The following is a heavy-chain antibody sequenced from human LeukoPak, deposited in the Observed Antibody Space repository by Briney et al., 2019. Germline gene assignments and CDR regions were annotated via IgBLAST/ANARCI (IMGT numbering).Heavy chain of an antibody. CDR1: VYTFTSYG. J-gene: IGHJ4*02. Sequence: ASVKVSCKASVYTFTSYGISWLRQAPGQGLGWVGWIITYNGNTDYAQKLQCRVTMTTDTSTSTAYMELRSLRSDDTAVYYCAREVAGDVDTALYYFDYWGQGTLVTVSS. V-gene: IGHV1-18*01. CDR2: IITYNGNT. D-gene: IGHD5-18*01. CDR3: AREVAGDVDTALYYFDY.